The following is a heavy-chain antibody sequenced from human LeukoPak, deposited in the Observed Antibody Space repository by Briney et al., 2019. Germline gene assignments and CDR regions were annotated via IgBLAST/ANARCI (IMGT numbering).Heavy chain of an antibody. Sequence: GGSLRLSCAASGFTFSSYAMPWVRQAPGKGQEWEAVKSYDGSNKYYAASVKGRFTISRDNSKNTLYLQMNSLRAEDSAVYYCARDANPALDTAMVRLPYFDFWARGTVVTVSS. V-gene: IGHV3-30*04. CDR1: GFTFSSYA. CDR2: KSYDGSNK. D-gene: IGHD5-18*01. J-gene: IGHJ4*02. CDR3: ARDANPALDTAMVRLPYFDF.